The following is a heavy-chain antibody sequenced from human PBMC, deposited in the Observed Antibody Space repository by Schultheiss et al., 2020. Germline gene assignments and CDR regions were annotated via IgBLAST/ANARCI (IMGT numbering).Heavy chain of an antibody. J-gene: IGHJ6*02. CDR2: IRSKANSYAT. D-gene: IGHD2-8*01. CDR3: AKADAYYYYGMDV. V-gene: IGHV3-73*01. Sequence: GGSLRLSCAASGFSFSNTWMNWVRQAPGKGLEWVGRIRSKANSYATAYAASVKGRFTISRDDSKNTAYLQMNSLKTEDTAVYYCAKADAYYYYGMDVWGQGTTVTVSS. CDR1: GFSFSNTW.